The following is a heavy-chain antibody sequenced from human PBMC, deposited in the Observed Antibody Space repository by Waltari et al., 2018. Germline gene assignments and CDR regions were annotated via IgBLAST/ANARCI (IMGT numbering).Heavy chain of an antibody. J-gene: IGHJ3*02. CDR3: ARDRPPYRTDAFDI. CDR1: GFKFDDHG. Sequence: EVQLVESGGGVVRPGESLRLSCAVSGFKFDDHGMSWVRKAPGKGLEWVSGINRDGTSTGYGDSVKGRFTISRDNAKNSLYLQMNSLRAEDTAVYYCARDRPPYRTDAFDIWGQGTMVTVSS. CDR2: INRDGTST. V-gene: IGHV3-20*04.